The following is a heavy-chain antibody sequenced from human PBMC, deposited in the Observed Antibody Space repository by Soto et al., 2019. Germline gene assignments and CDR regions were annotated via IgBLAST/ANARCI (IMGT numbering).Heavy chain of an antibody. CDR1: GFTFSCSA. CDR2: IRSKANSYAT. D-gene: IGHD3-22*01. Sequence: GGSLRLSCTASGFTFSCSAMHWVRQASGKGLEWVGRIRSKANSYATAYAASVKGRFTISRDDSKNTAYLQMNSLKTEDTAVYYXTRLPTYYYDSSGSLDYWGQGTLVTVSS. CDR3: TRLPTYYYDSSGSLDY. V-gene: IGHV3-73*01. J-gene: IGHJ4*02.